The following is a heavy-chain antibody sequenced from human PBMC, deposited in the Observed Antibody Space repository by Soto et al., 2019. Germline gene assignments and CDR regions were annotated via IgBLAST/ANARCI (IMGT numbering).Heavy chain of an antibody. CDR3: ARGPDHSKVGY. V-gene: IGHV4-59*02. CDR1: GGSVTGSC. D-gene: IGHD4-4*01. CDR2: IDYNGRA. Sequence: SETLSLTCSVSGGSVTGSCWSWVRQLPGKGLEWIGCIDYNGRAHYNPSLTSRVSMSLDTSNNHFSLKLSSVTAADTAVYYCARGPDHSKVGYWGQGTLVTVS. J-gene: IGHJ4*02.